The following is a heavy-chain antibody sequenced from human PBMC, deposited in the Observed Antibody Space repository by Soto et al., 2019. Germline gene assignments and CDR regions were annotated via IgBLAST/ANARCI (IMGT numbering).Heavy chain of an antibody. D-gene: IGHD1-26*01. J-gene: IGHJ5*01. V-gene: IGHV4-39*01. Sequence: PSETLSLTCTVSGGSVTTSSYYWGWIRQPPGKGLDWIGSIFHSGSTYYSPSLKSRISLSVDTSKNQFSLKLNSVSVSDTAVYYCARQEAATGRGFWFDSWGQGTLVTVS. CDR1: GGSVTTSSYY. CDR2: IFHSGST. CDR3: ARQEAATGRGFWFDS.